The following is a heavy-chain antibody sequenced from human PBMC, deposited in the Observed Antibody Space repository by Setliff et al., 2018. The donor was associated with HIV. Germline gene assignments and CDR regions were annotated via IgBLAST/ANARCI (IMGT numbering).Heavy chain of an antibody. Sequence: PSETLSLTCTVSGGSISSYYWTWIRQSPGKGLEWIGYIYYSGSTNYNPSLESRVAMSVDTSKQQFSLEVSSVTAADTAVYYCARTRGYSYGTLAGFDYWGRGSLVTVSS. CDR1: GGSISSYY. J-gene: IGHJ4*01. V-gene: IGHV4-59*01. CDR2: IYYSGST. CDR3: ARTRGYSYGTLAGFDY. D-gene: IGHD5-18*01.